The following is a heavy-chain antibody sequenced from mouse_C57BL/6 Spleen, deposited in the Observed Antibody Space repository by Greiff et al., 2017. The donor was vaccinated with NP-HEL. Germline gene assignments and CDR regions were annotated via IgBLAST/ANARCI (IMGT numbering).Heavy chain of an antibody. J-gene: IGHJ1*03. Sequence: EVQLQQSGPELVKPGASVKIPCKASGYTFTDYNMDWVKQSHGKSLEWIGDINPNNGGTIYNQKFKGKATLTVDKSSSTAYMELRSLTSGDTAVYYCARSLRWDERYFDVWGTGTTVTVSS. CDR3: ARSLRWDERYFDV. V-gene: IGHV1-18*01. D-gene: IGHD1-1*02. CDR1: GYTFTDYN. CDR2: INPNNGGT.